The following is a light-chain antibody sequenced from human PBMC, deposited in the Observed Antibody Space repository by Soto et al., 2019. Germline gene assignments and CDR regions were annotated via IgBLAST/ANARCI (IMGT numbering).Light chain of an antibody. V-gene: IGLV1-51*01. J-gene: IGLJ3*02. CDR1: SSNVGNNY. CDR2: DSN. Sequence: QSVLTQPPSVSAAPGQKVTISCSGTSSNVGNNYVSWYQQLPGTAPKLLIYDSNNRPLGIPDRFSGSKSGTSATLGITGLQTGDEADYYCATWDSSLSAGVFGGGTKLTVL. CDR3: ATWDSSLSAGV.